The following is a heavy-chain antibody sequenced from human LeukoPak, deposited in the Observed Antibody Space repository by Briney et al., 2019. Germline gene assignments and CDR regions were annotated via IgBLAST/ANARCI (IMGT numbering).Heavy chain of an antibody. CDR2: ISSSGSTI. V-gene: IGHV3-48*04. D-gene: IGHD5-18*01. Sequence: GGSLRLSCAASGFTFSSYAMNWVRQAPGKGLEWVSYISSSGSTIYYADSVKGRFTISRDNAKNSLYLQMNSLRAEDTAVYYCARAFLQTAMVTLGYWGQGTLVTVSS. CDR1: GFTFSSYA. J-gene: IGHJ4*02. CDR3: ARAFLQTAMVTLGY.